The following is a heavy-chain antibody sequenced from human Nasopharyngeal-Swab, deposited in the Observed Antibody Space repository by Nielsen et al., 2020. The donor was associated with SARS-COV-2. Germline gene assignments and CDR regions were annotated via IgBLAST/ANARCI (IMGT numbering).Heavy chain of an antibody. CDR2: ISYDGSNK. V-gene: IGHV3-30*18. Sequence: GGSLRLSCAASGFTFSSYGMHWVRQAPGKGLEWVAVISYDGSNKYYADSVKGRFTISRDHSKNTLYLQMNSLRAEDTAVYYCANLIFGDAFDIWGQGTMVTVSS. J-gene: IGHJ3*02. CDR1: GFTFSSYG. D-gene: IGHD3-3*01. CDR3: ANLIFGDAFDI.